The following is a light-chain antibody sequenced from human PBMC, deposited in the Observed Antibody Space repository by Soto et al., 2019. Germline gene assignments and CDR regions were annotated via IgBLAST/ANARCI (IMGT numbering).Light chain of an antibody. CDR1: NIGSKS. Sequence: SYELTQPPSVSVAPGQTVRVTCGGRNIGSKSVHWYQQKAGQAPVLVVYDDSDRPSGIPERFSGSNSDNTATLTISRVEAGDEADYHCQVWDRNSDHYVFGTGTQVTVL. CDR3: QVWDRNSDHYV. CDR2: DDS. V-gene: IGLV3-21*02. J-gene: IGLJ1*01.